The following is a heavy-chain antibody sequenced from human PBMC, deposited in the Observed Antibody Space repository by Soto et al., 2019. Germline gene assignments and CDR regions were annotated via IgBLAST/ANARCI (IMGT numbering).Heavy chain of an antibody. D-gene: IGHD3-3*01. V-gene: IGHV1-46*03. Sequence: ASVKVSCKASGYTFTSYYMHWVRQAPGQGLEWMGIIKPSGGSTSYAQKFQGRVTMTRDTSTSTVYKELSSLSSEDMSVYYCASHMADFWSGYLQNNYYYYYMDVWGKGTTVTVSS. CDR3: ASHMADFWSGYLQNNYYYYYMDV. J-gene: IGHJ6*03. CDR2: IKPSGGST. CDR1: GYTFTSYY.